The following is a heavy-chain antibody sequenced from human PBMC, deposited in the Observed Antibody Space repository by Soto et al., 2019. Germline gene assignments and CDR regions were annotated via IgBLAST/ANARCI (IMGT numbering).Heavy chain of an antibody. CDR1: GFTFSSYA. V-gene: IGHV3-23*01. J-gene: IGHJ6*03. CDR3: AKDLPKPRIGYYYYMDA. D-gene: IGHD2-15*01. Sequence: GGSLRLSCAASGFTFSSYAMSWVRQAPGKGLEWVSAISGSGGSTYYADSVKGRFTISRDNSKNTLYLQMNSLRAEDTAVYYCAKDLPKPRIGYYYYMDAWGKGTTVTVSS. CDR2: ISGSGGST.